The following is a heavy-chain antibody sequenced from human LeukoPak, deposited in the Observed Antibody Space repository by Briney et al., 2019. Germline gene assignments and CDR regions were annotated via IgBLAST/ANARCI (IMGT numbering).Heavy chain of an antibody. D-gene: IGHD3-3*02. CDR2: IYTSGST. CDR1: GDSISSGSSY. V-gene: IGHV4-61*02. CDR3: ARDLAYNWFDP. J-gene: IGHJ5*02. Sequence: SETLSLTCTVSGDSISSGSSYWSWIRQPAGKGLEWIGRIYTSGSTNYNPSLKSRVTISVDTSKNQFSLKLSSVTAADTAVYYCARDLAYNWFDPWGQGTLVTVSS.